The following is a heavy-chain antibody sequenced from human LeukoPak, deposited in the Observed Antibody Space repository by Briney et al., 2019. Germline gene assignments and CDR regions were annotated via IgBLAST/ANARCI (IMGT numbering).Heavy chain of an antibody. D-gene: IGHD1-26*01. CDR3: VTSATSKWELHPVDY. J-gene: IGHJ4*02. CDR1: GYTFTGYY. V-gene: IGHV1-2*04. CDR2: INPNSGGT. Sequence: ASVKVSCKASGYTFTGYYMHWVRQAPGQGLEWMGWINPNSGGTNYAQKFQGWVTMTRDTSISTAYMELSRLRSDGTAVYYCVTSATSKWELHPVDYWGQGTLVTVSS.